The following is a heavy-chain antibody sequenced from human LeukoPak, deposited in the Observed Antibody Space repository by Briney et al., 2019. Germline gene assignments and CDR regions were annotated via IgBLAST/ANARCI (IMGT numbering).Heavy chain of an antibody. V-gene: IGHV3-48*01. Sequence: GGSLRLSCAASGFTFRTYSMNWVRQAPGKGLEWVSYISTSSSTIYYADSVKGRFTISRDNAENSLYLQMNSQRVEDTAVYYCARDYTRDVYNIWGQGALVTVSS. CDR3: ARDYTRDVYNI. CDR2: ISTSSSTI. J-gene: IGHJ4*02. D-gene: IGHD3-9*01. CDR1: GFTFRTYS.